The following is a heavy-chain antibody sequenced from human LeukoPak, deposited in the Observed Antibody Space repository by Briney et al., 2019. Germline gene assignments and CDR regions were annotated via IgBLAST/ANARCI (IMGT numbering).Heavy chain of an antibody. J-gene: IGHJ5*02. CDR1: GGSTSSYY. Sequence: PSETLSLTCTVSGGSTSSYYWSWIRQPPGKGLEWIGYIYYSGSTNYNPSLKSRVTISVDTSKNQFSLKLSSVTAADTAVYYCARDVYSSSWYSWFDPWGQGTLVTVSS. CDR3: ARDVYSSSWYSWFDP. V-gene: IGHV4-59*01. D-gene: IGHD6-13*01. CDR2: IYYSGST.